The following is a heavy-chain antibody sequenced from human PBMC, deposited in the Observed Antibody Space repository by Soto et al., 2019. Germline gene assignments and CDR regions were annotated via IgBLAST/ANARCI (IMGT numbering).Heavy chain of an antibody. J-gene: IGHJ3*02. Sequence: QVQLQQWGAGLLKPSETLSLTCAVFGGSVNSGNYYWSWIRQPPGKGLEWIGEMSHSGGTHFNPSLKSRVTISVDTSTNQFSLKMSSVTAADTALYYCARVERGTATTVVDAFDIWGPGTMVTVSS. D-gene: IGHD1-1*01. CDR1: GGSVNSGNYY. CDR3: ARVERGTATTVVDAFDI. V-gene: IGHV4-34*01. CDR2: MSHSGGT.